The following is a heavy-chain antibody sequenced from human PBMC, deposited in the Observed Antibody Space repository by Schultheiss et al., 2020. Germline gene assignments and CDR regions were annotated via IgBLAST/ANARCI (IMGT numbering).Heavy chain of an antibody. CDR2: IYHSGST. Sequence: SETLSLTCAVSGGSISSGGYSWSWIRQPPGKGLEWIGYIYHSGSTYYNPSLKSRVTISVDTSKNQFSLKLSSVTAADTAVYYCARDKAAAPFDYWGQGTLVTVSS. D-gene: IGHD6-13*01. CDR3: ARDKAAAPFDY. J-gene: IGHJ4*02. CDR1: GGSISSGGYS. V-gene: IGHV4-30-2*05.